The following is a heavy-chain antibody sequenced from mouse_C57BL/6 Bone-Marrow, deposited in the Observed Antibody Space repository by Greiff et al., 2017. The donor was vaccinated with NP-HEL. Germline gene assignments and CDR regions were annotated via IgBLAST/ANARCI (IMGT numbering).Heavy chain of an antibody. Sequence: QVQLQQSGAELVRPGASVKMSCKASGYTFTSYNMHWVKQTPRQGLEWIGAIYPGNGDTSYNQKFKGKATLTVDKSSSTAYMQLSSLTSEDSAVYFCARGDYYGSSYYVHWYFDVWGTGTTVTVSS. CDR3: ARGDYYGSSYYVHWYFDV. D-gene: IGHD1-1*01. CDR2: IYPGNGDT. J-gene: IGHJ1*03. V-gene: IGHV1-12*01. CDR1: GYTFTSYN.